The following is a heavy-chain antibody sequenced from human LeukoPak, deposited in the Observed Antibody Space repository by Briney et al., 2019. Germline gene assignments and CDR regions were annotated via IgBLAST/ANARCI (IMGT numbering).Heavy chain of an antibody. CDR2: ISNNGGYT. J-gene: IGHJ4*02. CDR3: AKLTWGWLQDY. CDR1: GFTFSSSA. V-gene: IGHV3-23*01. D-gene: IGHD5-24*01. Sequence: GGSLRLSCAASGFTFSSSAMSWVRQAPGKGLEWVSAISNNGGYTYYADSVQGRFTISRDNSKSTLCLQMNSLRAEDTAVYYCAKLTWGWLQDYWGQGTLVTVSS.